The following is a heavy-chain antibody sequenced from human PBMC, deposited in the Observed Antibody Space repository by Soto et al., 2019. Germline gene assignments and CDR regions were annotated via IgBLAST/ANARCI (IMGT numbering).Heavy chain of an antibody. D-gene: IGHD6-13*01. Sequence: GGSLRLSCAACGFTFSSYAMHWVRQAPGKGLEWVAVISYDGSNKYYADSVKGRLTISRDNSKNTLYLQMNSLRAEDTAVYYCARGLAGVAAGPVYWGQGTLVTVSS. CDR3: ARGLAGVAAGPVY. CDR1: GFTFSSYA. CDR2: ISYDGSNK. V-gene: IGHV3-30-3*01. J-gene: IGHJ1*01.